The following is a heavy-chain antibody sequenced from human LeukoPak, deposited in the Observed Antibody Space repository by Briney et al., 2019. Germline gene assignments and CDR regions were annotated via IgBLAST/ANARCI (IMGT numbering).Heavy chain of an antibody. J-gene: IGHJ4*02. D-gene: IGHD2-15*01. Sequence: ASVKVSCKASGYTFTSYGISWVRQAPGQGLEWMGWISAYNGNTNYAQKLQGRVTMTTDTSTGTAYMELRSLRSGDTAVYYCARGGDEYCSGGSCSDYWGQGTLVTVSS. CDR1: GYTFTSYG. CDR3: ARGGDEYCSGGSCSDY. CDR2: ISAYNGNT. V-gene: IGHV1-18*01.